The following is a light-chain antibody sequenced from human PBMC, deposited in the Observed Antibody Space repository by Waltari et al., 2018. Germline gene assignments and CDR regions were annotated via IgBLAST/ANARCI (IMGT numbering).Light chain of an antibody. CDR2: DTS. Sequence: SCRASQSVSYYLAWYQQRPGHAPRLLIYDTSHRATDIPDRFSGSGSETDFTLTISSLEPEDFAVYYCQQRRNWPLTFGGGTKVEIK. CDR3: QQRRNWPLT. J-gene: IGKJ4*01. V-gene: IGKV3-11*01. CDR1: QSVSYY.